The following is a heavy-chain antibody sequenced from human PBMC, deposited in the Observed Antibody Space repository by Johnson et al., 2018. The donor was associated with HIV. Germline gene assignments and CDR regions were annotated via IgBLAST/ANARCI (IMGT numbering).Heavy chain of an antibody. D-gene: IGHD1-7*01. Sequence: VQLVESGGGLVQPGGSLRLSCAASGFTVSSNYMSWVRQAPGKGLEWVSVIYSGGSTYYADSVKGRFTISRDNSKNTLYLQMNSLRAEDTALYYCARGISNWNYFDDDAFDIWGQGTMVTVSS. CDR1: GFTVSSNY. V-gene: IGHV3-66*01. CDR3: ARGISNWNYFDDDAFDI. J-gene: IGHJ3*02. CDR2: IYSGGST.